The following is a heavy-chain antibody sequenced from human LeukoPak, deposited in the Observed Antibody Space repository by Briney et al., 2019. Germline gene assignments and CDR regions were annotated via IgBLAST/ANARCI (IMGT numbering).Heavy chain of an antibody. CDR3: ARDGIAARPGEQGDAFDI. CDR1: GGSISSYY. Sequence: SETLSLTCTVSGGSISSYYWSWIRQPAGRGLEWIGRIYTSGSTNYNPSLKSRVTMSVDTSKNQFSLKLSSVTAADTAVYYCARDGIAARPGEQGDAFDIWGQGTMVTVSS. CDR2: IYTSGST. J-gene: IGHJ3*02. D-gene: IGHD6-6*01. V-gene: IGHV4-4*07.